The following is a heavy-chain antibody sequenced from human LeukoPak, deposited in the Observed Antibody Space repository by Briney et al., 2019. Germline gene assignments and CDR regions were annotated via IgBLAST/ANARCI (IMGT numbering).Heavy chain of an antibody. V-gene: IGHV3-66*02. J-gene: IGHJ4*02. Sequence: PGGSLRFSCAASGLTVSSNYMTWVRQAPGKGLEWVSVIYSGGSTYYADSVKGRFTISGDNYKNTVYLQMNSLRVEDTAVYYCARDPYNWNYIDYWGQGTLVTVSS. D-gene: IGHD1-1*01. CDR2: IYSGGST. CDR1: GLTVSSNY. CDR3: ARDPYNWNYIDY.